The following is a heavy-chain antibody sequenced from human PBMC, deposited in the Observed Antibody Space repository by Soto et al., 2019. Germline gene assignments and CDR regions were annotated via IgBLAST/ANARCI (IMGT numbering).Heavy chain of an antibody. CDR3: XXXXXXXXWYLDF. Sequence: QVQLVESGGAVVQPGRSLRLSCAGSGFSFGAHGMHWVRQSPGKGLEWVAVIGDDGSAKVYTDSVKGRFTLSRDNSMXXXXXXXXXXXXXXXXXXXXXXXXXXXXWYLDFWGRGTLVTVSS. J-gene: IGHJ2*01. CDR1: GFSFGAHG. CDR2: IGDDGSAK. V-gene: IGHV3-30*03.